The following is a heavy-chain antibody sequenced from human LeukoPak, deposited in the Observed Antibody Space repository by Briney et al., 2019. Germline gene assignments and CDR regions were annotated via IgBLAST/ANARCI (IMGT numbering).Heavy chain of an antibody. CDR1: GGSFSGYY. D-gene: IGHD3-10*01. J-gene: IGHJ5*02. Sequence: SETLSLTCAVYGGSFSGYYWSWIRQPPGKGLEWIGEINHSGSTNYNPSLKSRVTISVDTSKNQFSLKLSSVTAADTAVYYCARPLISGSYINWFDPWGQGALVTVSS. CDR3: ARPLISGSYINWFDP. CDR2: INHSGST. V-gene: IGHV4-34*01.